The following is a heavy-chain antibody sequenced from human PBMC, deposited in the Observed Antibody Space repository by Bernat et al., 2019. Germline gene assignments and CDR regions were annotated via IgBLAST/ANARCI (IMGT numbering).Heavy chain of an antibody. CDR2: IYSGGST. V-gene: IGHV3-53*01. Sequence: EVQLVESGGGLIQPGGSLRLSCVASGFTVSSNYMSWVRQAPGKGLEWVSVIYSGGSTYYADSVKGRFTISRDNSKNTLYLQMNSLRAEDTAVYYCARGLVPAAISPYYYGMDVWGQGTTVTVSS. D-gene: IGHD2-2*02. CDR1: GFTVSSNY. J-gene: IGHJ6*02. CDR3: ARGLVPAAISPYYYGMDV.